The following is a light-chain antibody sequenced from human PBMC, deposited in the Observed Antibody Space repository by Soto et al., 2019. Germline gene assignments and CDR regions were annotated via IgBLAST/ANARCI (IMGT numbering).Light chain of an antibody. CDR3: QQYGSSSP. CDR2: GAS. CDR1: QSVRSN. J-gene: IGKJ5*01. Sequence: KQSPATVSVYPGERATLSFRASQSVRSNLAWYQQKPGQSPRLLIYGASTRATGVPDRFSGSGSGTDFTLTISRLEPDDFAVYYCQQYGSSSPFGQGTRLEI. V-gene: IGKV3-20*01.